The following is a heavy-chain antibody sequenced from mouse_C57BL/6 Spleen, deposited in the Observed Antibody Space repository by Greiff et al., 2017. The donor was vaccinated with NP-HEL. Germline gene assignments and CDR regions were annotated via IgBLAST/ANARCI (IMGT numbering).Heavy chain of an antibody. Sequence: VQLQQSGAELVKPGASVKLSCKASGYTFTSYWMQWVKQRPGQGLEWIGEIDPSDSYTNYNQKFKGKATLTVDTSSSTAYMQLSSLTAEDSAVYYCARIGDDGLYYCDYWGQGTTLTVSS. CDR2: IDPSDSYT. D-gene: IGHD2-3*01. J-gene: IGHJ2*01. V-gene: IGHV1-50*01. CDR3: ARIGDDGLYYCDY. CDR1: GYTFTSYW.